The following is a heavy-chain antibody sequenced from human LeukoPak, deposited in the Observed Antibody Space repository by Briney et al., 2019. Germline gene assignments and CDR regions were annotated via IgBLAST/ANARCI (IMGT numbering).Heavy chain of an antibody. Sequence: SETLSLTCTVSGGSISSYYWSWIRQPPGKGLEWIGYIYYSGSTNYNPSLKSRVTISVGTSKNQFSLKLSSVTAADTAVYYCARDSSSWYDPEYWFDPWGQGTLVTVSS. D-gene: IGHD6-13*01. CDR3: ARDSSSWYDPEYWFDP. CDR1: GGSISSYY. V-gene: IGHV4-59*01. J-gene: IGHJ5*02. CDR2: IYYSGST.